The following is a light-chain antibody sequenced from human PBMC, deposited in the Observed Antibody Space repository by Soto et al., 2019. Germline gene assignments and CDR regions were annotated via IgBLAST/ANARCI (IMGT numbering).Light chain of an antibody. Sequence: EIVLTQSPGTLSLSPGERATLSRRSSQSVSSSYLAWYQQKPGQAPRLLIYDASNRATGIPDRFSGSGSGTDFTLTISRLEPEDFAVYYCQQYGNSPTFGQGTKVEIK. CDR2: DAS. V-gene: IGKV3-20*01. J-gene: IGKJ1*01. CDR1: QSVSSSY. CDR3: QQYGNSPT.